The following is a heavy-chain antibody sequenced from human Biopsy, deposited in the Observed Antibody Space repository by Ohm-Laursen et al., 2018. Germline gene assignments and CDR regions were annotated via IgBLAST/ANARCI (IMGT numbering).Heavy chain of an antibody. J-gene: IGHJ3*02. D-gene: IGHD3-10*01. CDR1: GFTLSDG. V-gene: IGHV3-23*01. CDR2: ITTDSGRI. Sequence: SLRLSCAATGFTLSDGMTWVRQAPGKGLEWVSSITTDSGRIFYADSVRGRFTISRDNSKNTLDLQMNSLRAEDTAVYYCATSTMVRSSGHAFDIWGQGTVVTVS. CDR3: ATSTMVRSSGHAFDI.